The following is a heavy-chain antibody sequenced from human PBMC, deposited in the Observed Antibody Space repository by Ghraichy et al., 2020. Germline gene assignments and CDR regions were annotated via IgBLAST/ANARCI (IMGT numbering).Heavy chain of an antibody. CDR1: GGSINNYY. Sequence: SETLSLTCTVSGGSINNYYWSWIRQPPGKGLEWIGYIYFSGSATYNPLLKSRVTISVDTSKNQFSLRLNSVTAADTAMYYCARDPSVTTVNYYDGMDVWGQGTTVTVSS. V-gene: IGHV4-59*01. CDR3: ARDPSVTTVNYYDGMDV. CDR2: IYFSGSA. J-gene: IGHJ6*02. D-gene: IGHD4-17*01.